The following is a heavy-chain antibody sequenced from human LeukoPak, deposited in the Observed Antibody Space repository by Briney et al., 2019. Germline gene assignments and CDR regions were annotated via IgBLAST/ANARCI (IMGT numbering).Heavy chain of an antibody. J-gene: IGHJ6*04. CDR3: ARGTFGWSIGNMDV. Sequence: ASVKVSCKASGYTFTNYDINWVRQATGQGLEWMGWMNPNNGNTGYAQKFQGRVTITRNTSITTAYMELSSLRSEDTAVYYCARGTFGWSIGNMDVWGKGTTVTVSS. CDR1: GYTFTNYD. V-gene: IGHV1-8*03. D-gene: IGHD3-10*01. CDR2: MNPNNGNT.